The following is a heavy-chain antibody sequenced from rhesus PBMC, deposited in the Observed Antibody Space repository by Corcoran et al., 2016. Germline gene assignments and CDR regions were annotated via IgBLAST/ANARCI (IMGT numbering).Heavy chain of an antibody. V-gene: IGHV4-106*01. D-gene: IGHD5-24*01. Sequence: QVQLQESGPGLVKPSETLSLTCAVSGGSISDDYYWSWIRRPPGKGLDWIGYIYGSGGGTNYNPSLKNRVTISIDTSKNQFSLKLSSVTAADTAVYYCARAGQWVQGFDYWGQGVLVTVSS. CDR1: GGSISDDYY. CDR2: IYGSGGGT. J-gene: IGHJ4*01. CDR3: ARAGQWVQGFDY.